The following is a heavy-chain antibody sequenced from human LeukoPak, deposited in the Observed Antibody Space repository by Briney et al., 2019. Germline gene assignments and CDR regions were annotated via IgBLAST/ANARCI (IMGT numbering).Heavy chain of an antibody. CDR1: GGSISSSNYY. D-gene: IGHD3-22*01. J-gene: IGHJ5*02. Sequence: SETLSLTCTVSGGSISSSNYYWGWIRQPPGKGLEWIGTIYYSGSTYYNPSLKSRVTISVDTSKNQFSLKASSVTAADTAVYYCARDRGDYYDSSENWFDPWGQGTLVTVSS. CDR2: IYYSGST. CDR3: ARDRGDYYDSSENWFDP. V-gene: IGHV4-39*02.